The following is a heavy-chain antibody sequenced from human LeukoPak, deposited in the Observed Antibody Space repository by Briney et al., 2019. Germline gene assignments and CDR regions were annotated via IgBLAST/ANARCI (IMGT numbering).Heavy chain of an antibody. CDR2: ISAYNGNT. D-gene: IGHD3-22*01. CDR1: GYTFTSYG. CDR3: AREWDYYDSSGYYYD. Sequence: ASVKVSCKASGYTFTSYGISWVRQAPGQGLEWMGWISAYNGNTNYAQKLQGRVTMTTDTSTSTAYMELRSLRSDDTAVYYCAREWDYYDSSGYYYDWGQGTLVTVSS. J-gene: IGHJ4*02. V-gene: IGHV1-18*01.